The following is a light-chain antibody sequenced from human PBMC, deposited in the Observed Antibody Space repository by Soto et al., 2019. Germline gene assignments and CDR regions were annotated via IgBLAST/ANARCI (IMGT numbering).Light chain of an antibody. V-gene: IGKV3-20*01. CDR1: QSVSSYY. Sequence: EIVLTLFPATLSFSPGERATLSCRASQSVSSYYLAWYQQKPGQAPRLLIYAASSRATGIPDRFSGGGSGTDFTLTISRLEPEDFAVYYCQQCGSSPWTFGQGTKVDI. J-gene: IGKJ1*01. CDR3: QQCGSSPWT. CDR2: AAS.